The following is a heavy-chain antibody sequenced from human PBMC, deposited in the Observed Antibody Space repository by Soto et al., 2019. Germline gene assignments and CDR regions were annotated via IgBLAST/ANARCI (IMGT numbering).Heavy chain of an antibody. V-gene: IGHV4-30-4*01. CDR2: IYYSGST. Sequence: TLSLTCTVSGGSISSGDYYWSWIRQPPGKGLEWIGYIYYSGSTYYNPSLKSRVTISVDTSKNQFSLKLSSVTAADTAVYYCAIDCLLSYSNSSRGVSGMDVWGQGTTVTVSS. J-gene: IGHJ6*02. CDR1: GGSISSGDYY. D-gene: IGHD6-6*01. CDR3: AIDCLLSYSNSSRGVSGMDV.